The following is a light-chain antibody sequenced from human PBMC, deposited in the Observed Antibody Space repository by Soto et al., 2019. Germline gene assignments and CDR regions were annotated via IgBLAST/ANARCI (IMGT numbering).Light chain of an antibody. Sequence: EIVLTQSPATLSLSPGERATLSRRASQSVSSYLAWYQQKPGQAPRLLIYDASNRATGIPARFSGSGSGTDFTLTISSLEPEDVAVYYCHQRSNWPETFGQGTKVEIK. CDR1: QSVSSY. CDR2: DAS. J-gene: IGKJ1*01. CDR3: HQRSNWPET. V-gene: IGKV3-11*01.